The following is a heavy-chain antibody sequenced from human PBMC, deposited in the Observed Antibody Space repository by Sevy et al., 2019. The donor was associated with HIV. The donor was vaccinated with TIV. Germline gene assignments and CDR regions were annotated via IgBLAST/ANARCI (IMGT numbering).Heavy chain of an antibody. CDR2: LFSSGNT. CDR3: EGYNNGFDY. CDR1: GFTVSNSH. J-gene: IGHJ4*02. V-gene: IGHV3-66*01. Sequence: GGSLRLSCAASGFTVSNSHMSWARQAPGKGLEWVSILFSSGNTYYAVSVKGRFTVSRDNSMNTLYLQMHSLTVEDTAVHYCEGYNNGFDYWAQGTLVTVSS. D-gene: IGHD1-20*01.